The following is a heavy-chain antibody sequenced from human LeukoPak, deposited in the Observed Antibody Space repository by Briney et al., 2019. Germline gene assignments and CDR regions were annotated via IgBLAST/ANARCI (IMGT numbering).Heavy chain of an antibody. CDR3: ARVAAADYFDY. Sequence: SVKVSCKASGGTFSSYAISWVRQAPGQGLEWMGGIIPIFGTANYAQKLQGRVTMTTDTSTGTAYMELRSLRSDDTAVYYCARVAAADYFDYWGQGTLVTVSS. CDR2: IIPIFGTA. CDR1: GGTFSSYA. J-gene: IGHJ4*02. D-gene: IGHD6-13*01. V-gene: IGHV1-69*05.